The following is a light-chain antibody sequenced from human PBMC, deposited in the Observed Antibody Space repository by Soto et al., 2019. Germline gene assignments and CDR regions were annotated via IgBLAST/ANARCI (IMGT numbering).Light chain of an antibody. CDR2: DTS. J-gene: IGKJ4*02. Sequence: DIVLTQSPVTLSLSPGERATLSCRASQSVSTYLAWYQQKPGQAPRLLIYDTSKRATGIPARFSGSGSGTDFTLTISSLEPEDFAVYFCQQRSSWPLTFGGGTKVEIK. V-gene: IGKV3-11*01. CDR1: QSVSTY. CDR3: QQRSSWPLT.